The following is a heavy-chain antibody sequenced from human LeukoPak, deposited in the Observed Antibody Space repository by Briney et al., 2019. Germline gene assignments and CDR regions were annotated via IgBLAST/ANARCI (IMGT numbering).Heavy chain of an antibody. CDR3: ARSMGIAAPFDY. D-gene: IGHD6-25*01. J-gene: IGHJ4*02. CDR1: GYTFTGYY. Sequence: ASVKLSCKASGYTFTGYYMHWVRQAPGQGIEWMGWINPNSGGTNYAQKFQGRVTMTRDTSISTAYMELSRLRSDDTAAYYCARSMGIAAPFDYWGQGTLVTVCS. CDR2: INPNSGGT. V-gene: IGHV1-2*02.